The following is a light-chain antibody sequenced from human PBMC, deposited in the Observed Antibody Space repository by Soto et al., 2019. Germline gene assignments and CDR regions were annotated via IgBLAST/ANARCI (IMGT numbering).Light chain of an antibody. CDR1: QTVRNNY. J-gene: IGKJ5*01. V-gene: IGKV3-20*01. CDR3: QQYDSFSVT. Sequence: VLTQSPGTLSLSPGERATLSCKVSQTVRNNYLAWYQQKPGQAPRLLIYAASSRATGIPDRFSGGGSGTDFTLTISRLEPEDFATYYCQQYDSFSVTFGQGTRLEIK. CDR2: AAS.